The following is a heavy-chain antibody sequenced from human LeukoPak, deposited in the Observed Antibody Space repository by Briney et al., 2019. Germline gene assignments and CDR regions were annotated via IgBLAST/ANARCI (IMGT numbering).Heavy chain of an antibody. D-gene: IGHD4-23*01. CDR1: GGSISSSSYY. CDR2: IYYSGNT. CDR3: ANSPRGTEYFHH. V-gene: IGHV4-39*01. J-gene: IGHJ1*01. Sequence: PSETLSLTCTVSGGSISSSSYYWGWIRQPPGKGLEWIGSIYYSGNTYYNPSLQSRVTISVDTSKNQFSLKLSSVTAADTAVYYCANSPRGTEYFHHWGQGTLVTVSS.